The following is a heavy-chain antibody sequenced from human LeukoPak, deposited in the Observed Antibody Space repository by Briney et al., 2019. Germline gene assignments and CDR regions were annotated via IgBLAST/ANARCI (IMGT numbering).Heavy chain of an antibody. CDR2: INHSGST. J-gene: IGHJ4*02. D-gene: IGHD6-6*01. CDR3: ARGRIAARLGLDY. Sequence: GSLRLSCAASGVIFSSYAMSWIRQPPGKGLEWIGEINHSGSTNYNPSLKSRVTISVDTSKNQFSLKLSSVTAADTAVYYCARGRIAARLGLDYWGQGTLVTVSS. CDR1: GVIFSSYA. V-gene: IGHV4-34*01.